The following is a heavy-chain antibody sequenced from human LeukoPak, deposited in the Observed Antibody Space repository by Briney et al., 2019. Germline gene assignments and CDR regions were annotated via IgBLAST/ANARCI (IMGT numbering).Heavy chain of an antibody. Sequence: SETLSLTCTVSGGSISTYYWSWIRQPPGKGLGWIGYVYDSGSTNYNPSLKSRATISVDTSKNQFSLNLSPVTAADTAVYYCASASGGWEYFRHWGQGTLVTVSS. CDR1: GGSISTYY. V-gene: IGHV4-59*01. J-gene: IGHJ1*01. CDR3: ASASGGWEYFRH. CDR2: VYDSGST. D-gene: IGHD2-15*01.